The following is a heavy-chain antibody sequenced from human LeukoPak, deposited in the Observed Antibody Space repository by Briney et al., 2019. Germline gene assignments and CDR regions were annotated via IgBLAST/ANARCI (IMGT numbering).Heavy chain of an antibody. J-gene: IGHJ6*03. Sequence: SGGSLRLSCAASGFTFSSYAMHWVRQAPGKGLEWVAVISYDGSNKYYADSVKGRFTISRDNAKNSLYLQMNSLRAEDTAVYYCARGPYSGSYYLHYYYYYMDVWGKGTTVTISS. V-gene: IGHV3-30*04. CDR3: ARGPYSGSYYLHYYYYYMDV. CDR1: GFTFSSYA. CDR2: ISYDGSNK. D-gene: IGHD1-26*01.